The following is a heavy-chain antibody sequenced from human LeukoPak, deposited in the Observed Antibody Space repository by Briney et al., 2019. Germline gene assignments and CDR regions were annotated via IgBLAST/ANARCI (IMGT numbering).Heavy chain of an antibody. Sequence: PGGSLRLSCATSAFTFSNYAMNWVRQAPGKGLEWVSGIRGGSTYYAESVKGRFTIFRDNSKNTLDLQMNSLRAEDTAVYYCAKGGDGYDWGFDYWGQGTLVTVSS. V-gene: IGHV3-23*01. D-gene: IGHD5-24*01. CDR1: AFTFSNYA. J-gene: IGHJ4*02. CDR3: AKGGDGYDWGFDY. CDR2: IRGGST.